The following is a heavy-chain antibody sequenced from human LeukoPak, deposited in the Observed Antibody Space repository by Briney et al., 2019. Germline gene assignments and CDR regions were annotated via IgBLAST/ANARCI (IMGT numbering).Heavy chain of an antibody. J-gene: IGHJ4*02. CDR1: GDLLSTGFYY. D-gene: IGHD6-13*01. CDR3: ARADVVAAGSAYFDI. V-gene: IGHV4-31*03. Sequence: PSETLSLTCTVSGDLLSTGFYYWTWIRQHPRNGLEWIGYIYYSGSTYYNPSLHSRLTISVDTFKNQFSLKLRSVTSADTAVYFCARADVVAAGSAYFDIWGQGALVTVSS. CDR2: IYYSGST.